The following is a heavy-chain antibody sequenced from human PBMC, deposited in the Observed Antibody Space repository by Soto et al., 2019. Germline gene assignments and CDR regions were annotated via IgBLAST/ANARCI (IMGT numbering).Heavy chain of an antibody. CDR3: AKAAGQHVVAYYFDS. D-gene: IGHD2-15*01. CDR1: GFTFSSLA. J-gene: IGHJ4*02. V-gene: IGHV3-23*01. Sequence: ELQLLESGGGLVQPGGSLRLSCAASGFTFSSLAMSWVRQAPGKGLQWVSMITNGDGGGTYYADSVKGRFTISRDNSKHTLYLQMNGLRAEDTAVYYCAKAAGQHVVAYYFDSWGQGTLVTVSS. CDR2: TNGDGGGT.